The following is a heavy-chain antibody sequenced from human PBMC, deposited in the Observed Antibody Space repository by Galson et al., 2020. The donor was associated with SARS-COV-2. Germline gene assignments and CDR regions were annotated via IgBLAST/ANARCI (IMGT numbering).Heavy chain of an antibody. D-gene: IGHD6-19*01. CDR3: ARDGQLSSGWAFDY. CDR2: IFYDGSNK. J-gene: IGHJ4*02. Sequence: GGSLRLSCAASGFTFSDHAMHWVRQAPGKGLEWVAQIFYDGSNKYYLESVKGRFTISRDNSENTVSLQMDNLRAEDTAVYFCARDGQLSSGWAFDYWGQGTLVTVSS. CDR1: GFTFSDHA. V-gene: IGHV3-33*01.